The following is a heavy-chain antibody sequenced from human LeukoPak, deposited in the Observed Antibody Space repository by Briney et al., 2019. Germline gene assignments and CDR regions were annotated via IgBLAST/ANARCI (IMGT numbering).Heavy chain of an antibody. Sequence: SETLSLTCSVSGGSFSNYYWGWVRQPPGKGLEWIGSMFYGGSTYSSPSLKSRVTISVDTSKNQISLKLSSVTAADTAVYYCVTTHFDILTASYYFDFWGQGTLVTVSS. J-gene: IGHJ4*02. CDR1: GGSFSNYY. CDR3: VTTHFDILTASYYFDF. CDR2: MFYGGST. D-gene: IGHD3-9*01. V-gene: IGHV4-39*01.